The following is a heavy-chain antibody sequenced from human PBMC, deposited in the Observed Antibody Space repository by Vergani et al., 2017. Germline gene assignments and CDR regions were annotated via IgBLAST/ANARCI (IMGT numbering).Heavy chain of an antibody. CDR1: GFTFSSYG. Sequence: VQLVESGGGVVQPGRSLRLSCAASGFTFSSYGMHWVRQAPGKGLEWVAVISYDGSNNYYADSVKGRFTISRDNSKNTLYLQMNSLRAEDTAVYYCASGNYYDSSGYWNRVYYYGMDVWGQGTTVTVSS. J-gene: IGHJ6*02. V-gene: IGHV3-30*03. CDR3: ASGNYYDSSGYWNRVYYYGMDV. D-gene: IGHD3-22*01. CDR2: ISYDGSNN.